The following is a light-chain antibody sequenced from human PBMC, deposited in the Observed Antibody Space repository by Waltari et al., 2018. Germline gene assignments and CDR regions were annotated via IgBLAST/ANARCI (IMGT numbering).Light chain of an antibody. Sequence: EIVLTQSPATLSLSPGERATLSCRASQRVSSYLAWYQQKPGQAPRLLIYDASNRATGIPARFSGSGSVTDFTLTISSLEPEDFAVYYCQQRSNWPPRVTFGPGTKVDIK. CDR1: QRVSSY. CDR3: QQRSNWPPRVT. J-gene: IGKJ3*01. CDR2: DAS. V-gene: IGKV3-11*01.